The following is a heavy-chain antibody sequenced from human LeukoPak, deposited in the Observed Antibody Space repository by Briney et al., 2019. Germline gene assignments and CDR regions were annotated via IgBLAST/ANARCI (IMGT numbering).Heavy chain of an antibody. D-gene: IGHD3-10*01. Sequence: GGSLRLSCAASGFTFSSYGMHWVRQAPGKGLEWVAVIWYDGSNKYYADSVKGRFTISRDNAKNSLYLQMNSLRAEDTALYYCAKDMGYGSGRLGYFDYWGQGTLVTVSS. V-gene: IGHV3-33*03. CDR1: GFTFSSYG. CDR3: AKDMGYGSGRLGYFDY. CDR2: IWYDGSNK. J-gene: IGHJ4*02.